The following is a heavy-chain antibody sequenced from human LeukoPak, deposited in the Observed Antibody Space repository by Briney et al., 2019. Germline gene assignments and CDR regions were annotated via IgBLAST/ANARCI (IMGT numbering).Heavy chain of an antibody. CDR2: IWYDGSIK. CDR3: ARDVRRLYYFDY. J-gene: IGHJ4*02. CDR1: GFTFSSYG. V-gene: IGHV3-33*01. D-gene: IGHD4-17*01. Sequence: GGSLRLSCAASGFTFSSYGMHWVRQAPGKGLEWVAFIWYDGSIKYYADSVKGRFTISRDNSKNTLYLQMNSLRAEDTAVYYCARDVRRLYYFDYWGQGTLVTVSS.